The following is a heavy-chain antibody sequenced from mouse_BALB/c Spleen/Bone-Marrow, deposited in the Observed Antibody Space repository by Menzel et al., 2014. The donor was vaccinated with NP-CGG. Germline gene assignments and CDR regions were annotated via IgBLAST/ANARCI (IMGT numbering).Heavy chain of an antibody. CDR3: ARDLYHDYDVGAMAY. J-gene: IGHJ4*01. CDR1: GFSLISYG. V-gene: IGHV2-9*02. D-gene: IGHD2-4*01. Sequence: VQLQESGPGLEESSQSLSISCTVSGFSLISYGVHWIRQRPGKGLEWLGVIWPGGSTNYNSALMSRLSISKDNSKSQVFLKMNSLQSDDTAMYYCARDLYHDYDVGAMAYWGQGTSVTVSS. CDR2: IWPGGST.